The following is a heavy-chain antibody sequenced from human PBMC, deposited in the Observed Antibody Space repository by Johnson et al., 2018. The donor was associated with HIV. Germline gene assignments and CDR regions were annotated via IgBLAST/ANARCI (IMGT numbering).Heavy chain of an antibody. CDR2: IYSGGNT. Sequence: QVQLVESGGGVVQPGRSLRLSCAASGFTFSSYGMHWVRQAPGKGLEWVSNIYSGGNTFYADSLKGRFTISRDSSKNTLYLQMNSLRAEDTAVYYCAKPPVGGSYLDAFDIWGQGTMVTVSS. J-gene: IGHJ3*02. V-gene: IGHV3-NL1*01. D-gene: IGHD1-26*01. CDR3: AKPPVGGSYLDAFDI. CDR1: GFTFSSYG.